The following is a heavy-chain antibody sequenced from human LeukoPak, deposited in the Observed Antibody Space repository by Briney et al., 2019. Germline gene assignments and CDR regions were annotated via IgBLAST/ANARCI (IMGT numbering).Heavy chain of an antibody. D-gene: IGHD6-19*01. Sequence: PSETLSLTCTVSGGSISSYYWSWIRQPPGKGLEWIGYIYYSGSTNYSPSLKSRVTISVDTSKNQFSLKLSSVTAADTAVYYCAMHSGYSSGWYFSYWGQGTLVTVSS. CDR1: GGSISSYY. J-gene: IGHJ4*02. CDR3: AMHSGYSSGWYFSY. V-gene: IGHV4-59*01. CDR2: IYYSGST.